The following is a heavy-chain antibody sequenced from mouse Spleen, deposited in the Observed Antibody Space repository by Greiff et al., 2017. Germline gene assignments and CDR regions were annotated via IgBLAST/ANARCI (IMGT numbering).Heavy chain of an antibody. J-gene: IGHJ3*01. V-gene: IGHV1-62-2*01. Sequence: QVQLKQSGAELVKPGASVKLSCKASGYTFTEYTIHWVQQRSGQGLEWIGWFYPGSGTIKYNEKFKDKATLTADKSSSTVYMELSRLTSEDAAVYFCARHEPPLGRGAWFAYWGQGTLVTVSA. CDR2: FYPGSGTI. D-gene: IGHD4-1*01. CDR3: ARHEPPLGRGAWFAY. CDR1: GYTFTEYT.